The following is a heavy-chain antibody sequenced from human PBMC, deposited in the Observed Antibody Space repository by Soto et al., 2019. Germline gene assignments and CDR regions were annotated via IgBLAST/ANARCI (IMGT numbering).Heavy chain of an antibody. J-gene: IGHJ4*02. Sequence: EVQLVESGGALVQPGGSLRLSCVASGFKFSIYSMNWIGKAPGKGLEWSAYITSDTKTIKYADSVKGRFTISRDNAKNSVYLQMNSLSDEDTAVYYCARSVEGHFDYWGQGAVVTVSS. CDR1: GFKFSIYS. V-gene: IGHV3-48*02. D-gene: IGHD6-19*01. CDR2: ITSDTKTI. CDR3: ARSVEGHFDY.